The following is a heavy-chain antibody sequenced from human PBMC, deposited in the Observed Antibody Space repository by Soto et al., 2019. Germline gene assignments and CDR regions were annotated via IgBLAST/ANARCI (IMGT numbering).Heavy chain of an antibody. CDR1: GYSFTSYW. V-gene: IGHV5-51*01. Sequence: GESLKISCKGSGYSFTSYWIGWVRQMPGKGLEWMGIIYPGDSDTRYRPSFQGQVTISADKSISTAYLQWSSLKASDTAMFYCSRHRPIVVVPAAIQHYYYYMDVWGKGTTVTVSS. CDR2: IYPGDSDT. CDR3: SRHRPIVVVPAAIQHYYYYMDV. D-gene: IGHD2-2*01. J-gene: IGHJ6*03.